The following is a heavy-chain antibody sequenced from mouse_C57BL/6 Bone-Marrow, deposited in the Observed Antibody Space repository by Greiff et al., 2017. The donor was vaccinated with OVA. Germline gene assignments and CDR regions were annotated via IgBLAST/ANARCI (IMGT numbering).Heavy chain of an antibody. Sequence: VQLQQSGAELVRPGTSVKVSCKASGYAFTNYLIEWVKQRPGQGLEWIGVINPGSGGTNSNEKFKGKATLTADKSSSTAYMQLSSLTSEDSAVEFCARPQIYYGNLDDWGQGTTLTVSS. CDR1: GYAFTNYL. J-gene: IGHJ2*01. CDR3: ARPQIYYGNLDD. CDR2: INPGSGGT. D-gene: IGHD2-1*01. V-gene: IGHV1-54*01.